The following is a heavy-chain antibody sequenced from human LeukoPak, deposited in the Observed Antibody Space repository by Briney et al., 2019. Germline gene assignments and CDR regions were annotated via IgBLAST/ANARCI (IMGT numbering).Heavy chain of an antibody. D-gene: IGHD6-13*01. V-gene: IGHV4-38-2*02. CDR3: ARPRTSSSEGNWFDP. CDR2: IYYSGST. Sequence: SETLSLTCTVSGYSISSGYYWGWIRQPPGKGLEWIGSIYYSGSTYYNPSLKSRVTISVDTSKNQFSLKLSSVTAADTAVYYCARPRTSSSEGNWFDPWGQGTLVTVSS. J-gene: IGHJ5*02. CDR1: GYSISSGYY.